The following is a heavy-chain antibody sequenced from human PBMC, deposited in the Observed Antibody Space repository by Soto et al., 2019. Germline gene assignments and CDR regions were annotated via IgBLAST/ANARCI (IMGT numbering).Heavy chain of an antibody. CDR2: LIPILGLA. CDR1: GGTFSNYT. J-gene: IGHJ4*02. Sequence: QVQLVQSGAEVKKPGSSVKVSCKASGGTFSNYTITWVRQAPGQGLEWMGRLIPILGLANYAQKFRGRVTITADKSTTTASMELRSLRSEDTAMYYCARLKLGEDYWGQGTLVTVSS. V-gene: IGHV1-69*02. D-gene: IGHD3-16*01. CDR3: ARLKLGEDY.